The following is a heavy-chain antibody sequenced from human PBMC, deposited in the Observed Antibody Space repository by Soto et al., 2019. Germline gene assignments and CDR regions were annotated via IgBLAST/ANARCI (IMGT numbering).Heavy chain of an antibody. Sequence: GGSLSLACESSWFTVISPYMSWVRQAPGKGLEWVSFIYSGGSSSYADSVKGRSIISRDSSKNTLYLQMNSLRAEDTAVYYCARAPLFYDSSGYPSHIFDIWGQGTRVTVSS. V-gene: IGHV3-53*01. CDR1: WFTVISPY. D-gene: IGHD3-22*01. J-gene: IGHJ3*02. CDR3: ARAPLFYDSSGYPSHIFDI. CDR2: IYSGGSS.